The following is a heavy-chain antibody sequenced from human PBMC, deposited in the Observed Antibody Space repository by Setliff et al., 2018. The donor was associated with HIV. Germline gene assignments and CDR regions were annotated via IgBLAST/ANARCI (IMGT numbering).Heavy chain of an antibody. Sequence: ASETLSLTCTVFGGSISGTNYYWGWIRQPPGKGLEWIGNIHYSGSANYSPSLKGRVTISADTSRNQFSLKLTSVTAADTAIYYCGRLSDTAMASFDSWGQGTLVTVSS. V-gene: IGHV4-39*01. CDR2: IHYSGSA. D-gene: IGHD5-18*01. J-gene: IGHJ4*02. CDR3: GRLSDTAMASFDS. CDR1: GGSISGTNYY.